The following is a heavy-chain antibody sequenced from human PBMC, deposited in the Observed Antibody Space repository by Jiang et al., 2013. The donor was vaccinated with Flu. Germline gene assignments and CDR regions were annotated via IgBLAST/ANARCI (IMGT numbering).Heavy chain of an antibody. J-gene: IGHJ2*01. D-gene: IGHD1-26*01. CDR3: ARDSSSEAYPLLLYYFDL. V-gene: IGHV1-69*01. CDR2: FIPIFGTA. Sequence: GAEVKKPGSSVKVSCKTSGGTFSSHVISWVRQAPGQGLEWMGGFIPIFGTANYAQKFEGRLTISADASTSTTYMELSSLKSEDTAVYYCARDSSSEAYPLLLYYFDLWGRGTLVTVSS. CDR1: GGTFSSHV.